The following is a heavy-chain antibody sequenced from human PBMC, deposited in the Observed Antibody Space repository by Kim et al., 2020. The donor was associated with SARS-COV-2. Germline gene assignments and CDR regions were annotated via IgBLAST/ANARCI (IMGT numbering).Heavy chain of an antibody. J-gene: IGHJ4*02. Sequence: DKYYSTSLKTRLTISKDTSKNQVVLTMTNMDPVDTATYYCARVGSTVAFDYWGQGTLVTVSS. V-gene: IGHV2-70*01. CDR3: ARVGSTVAFDY. CDR2: DK. D-gene: IGHD2-2*01.